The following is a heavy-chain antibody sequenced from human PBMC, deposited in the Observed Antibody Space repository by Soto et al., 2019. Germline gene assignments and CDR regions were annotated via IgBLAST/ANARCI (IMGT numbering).Heavy chain of an antibody. CDR1: GGSISSYY. CDR2: IYYSGST. V-gene: IGHV4-59*08. J-gene: IGHJ6*01. Sequence: SETLSLTCAVSGGSISSYYWSWIRQPPGKGLEWIGYIYYSGSTNYNPSLKSRVTISVDTSKNQFSLKLSSVTAADTAVYYCARLGGYCSSTSFYSEDYYYYVLDVCGQGSTDTGSS. D-gene: IGHD2-2*01. CDR3: ARLGGYCSSTSFYSEDYYYYVLDV.